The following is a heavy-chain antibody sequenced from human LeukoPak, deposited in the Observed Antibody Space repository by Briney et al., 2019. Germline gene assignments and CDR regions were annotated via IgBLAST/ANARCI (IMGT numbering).Heavy chain of an antibody. CDR3: AIVAAAGTGGVYSFDY. CDR1: GYTFTSYV. CDR2: MNPNSGNT. J-gene: IGHJ4*02. Sequence: GASVKVSCKASGYTFTSYVINWVRQATGQGLEWMGWMNPNSGNTGYAQKFQGRVTITRNTSISTAYMELSSLRSEDTAVYYCAIVAAAGTGGVYSFDYWGQGTLVTVSS. D-gene: IGHD6-13*01. V-gene: IGHV1-8*03.